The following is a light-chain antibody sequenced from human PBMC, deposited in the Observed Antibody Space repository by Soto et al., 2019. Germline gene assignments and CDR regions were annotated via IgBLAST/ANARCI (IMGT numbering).Light chain of an antibody. CDR3: QQYNSFPYT. Sequence: IQMTQSPSTLSASVGDRITITCRASQSVSSWLAWYQQKPGRVPKLLIYDASTLESGVPSTFGGSGSGTEFTLTINSLQPDDFATYFCQQYNSFPYTFGQGTKLEI. CDR1: QSVSSW. J-gene: IGKJ2*01. V-gene: IGKV1-5*01. CDR2: DAS.